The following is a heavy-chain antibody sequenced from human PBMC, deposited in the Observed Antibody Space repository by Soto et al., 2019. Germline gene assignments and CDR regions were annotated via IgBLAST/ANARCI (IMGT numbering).Heavy chain of an antibody. Sequence: SETLSLTCAVSGGSISSSNWWSWVRQPPGKGLEWIGEIYHSGSTNYNPSLKSRVTISVDTSKNQFSLKLSSVTAADTAVYYCARAQYGVVIIGGYYFDYWGQGTLVTVSS. CDR2: IYHSGST. CDR1: GGSISSSNW. J-gene: IGHJ4*02. CDR3: ARAQYGVVIIGGYYFDY. D-gene: IGHD3-3*01. V-gene: IGHV4-4*02.